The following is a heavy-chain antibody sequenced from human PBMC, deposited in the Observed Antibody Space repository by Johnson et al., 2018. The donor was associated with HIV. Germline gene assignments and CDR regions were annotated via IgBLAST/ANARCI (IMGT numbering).Heavy chain of an antibody. J-gene: IGHJ3*01. Sequence: VQLVESGGGVARPGGSLRLSCEASGFTFDEYDMTWVRQAPGKGLEWVSGINWNGGTPGSADSVKGRFTISRDNAKNSLYLQMNSLRAEDTALYYCARATYYYDTSGYLTRPRAFDVWGQGTMVTVSS. CDR3: ARATYYYDTSGYLTRPRAFDV. V-gene: IGHV3-20*04. D-gene: IGHD3-22*01. CDR1: GFTFDEYD. CDR2: INWNGGTP.